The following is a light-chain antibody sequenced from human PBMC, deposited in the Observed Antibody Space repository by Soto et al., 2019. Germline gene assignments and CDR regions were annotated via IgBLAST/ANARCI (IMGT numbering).Light chain of an antibody. CDR3: SSYVGSPTYVA. V-gene: IGLV2-23*01. Sequence: QSALTQPASVSGSPGQSITISCTGTNSDVGSYNLVSWYQQHPGKAPKLMIYEASKRPSGVSNRFSGSKSGNTASLSISGLQADDEADYYCSSYVGSPTYVAFGGGTKLTVL. CDR2: EAS. J-gene: IGLJ2*01. CDR1: NSDVGSYNL.